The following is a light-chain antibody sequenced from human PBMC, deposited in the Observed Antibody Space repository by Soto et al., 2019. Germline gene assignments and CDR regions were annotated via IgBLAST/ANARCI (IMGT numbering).Light chain of an antibody. Sequence: DIQMTQSPSSLSASVGVRVIITWRASQGMRSHVAWFQQKPGKAPKYLIYVASNLQSGVPPKFNGKVCGIDSNLTTNNLLPEDFATYYFRQDDTYPRTFGPGTKVDIK. J-gene: IGKJ3*01. CDR2: VAS. V-gene: IGKV1-16*02. CDR3: RQDDTYPRT. CDR1: QGMRSH.